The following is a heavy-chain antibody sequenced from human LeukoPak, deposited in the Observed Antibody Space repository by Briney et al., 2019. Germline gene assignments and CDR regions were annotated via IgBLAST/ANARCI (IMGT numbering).Heavy chain of an antibody. CDR3: ARGLVLQWLPEYYFYY. CDR2: IIPIFGTA. Sequence: SVKVSCKASGGTFSSYAISWVRQAPGQGLEWMGGIIPIFGTANYAQKFQGRVTITTDESTSTAYMELSSLRSEDTAVYYCARGLVLQWLPEYYFYYWGQGTLVTVSS. V-gene: IGHV1-69*05. CDR1: GGTFSSYA. D-gene: IGHD6-19*01. J-gene: IGHJ4*02.